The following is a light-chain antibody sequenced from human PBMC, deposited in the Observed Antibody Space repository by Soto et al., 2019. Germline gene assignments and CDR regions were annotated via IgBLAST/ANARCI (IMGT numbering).Light chain of an antibody. CDR3: QSYDSSLSGSV. V-gene: IGLV1-40*01. J-gene: IGLJ2*01. Sequence: QSVLTQPPSVSGAPGQRVTISCTGSSSNIGAGYDVHWYQQLPGTAPKLLIYGNSNRPSGVPDRFSGSKSGTSASQAITGLQADDEADYYCQSYDSSLSGSVFGGGTKVTVL. CDR1: SSNIGAGYD. CDR2: GNS.